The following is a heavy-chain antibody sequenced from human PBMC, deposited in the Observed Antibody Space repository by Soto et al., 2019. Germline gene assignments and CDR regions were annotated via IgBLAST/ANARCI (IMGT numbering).Heavy chain of an antibody. D-gene: IGHD3-10*01. CDR2: IYYSGST. CDR3: ARAGINMVRGVIRDYYGMDV. J-gene: IGHJ6*02. CDR1: GGSISSGDYY. Sequence: SETLSLTCTVSGGSISSGDYYWSWIRQPPGRGLEWIGYIYYSGSTYYNPSLKSRVTISVDTSKNQFSLKLSSVTAADTAVYYCARAGINMVRGVIRDYYGMDVWGQGTTLTVSS. V-gene: IGHV4-30-4*01.